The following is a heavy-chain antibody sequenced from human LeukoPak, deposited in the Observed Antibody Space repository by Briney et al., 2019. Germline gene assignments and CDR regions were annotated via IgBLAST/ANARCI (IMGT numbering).Heavy chain of an antibody. CDR2: INPNSGGT. V-gene: IGHV1-2*02. D-gene: IGHD3-22*01. CDR1: GYTFTGYY. CDR3: ARGNPDYYDSSGYYPMDY. J-gene: IGHJ4*02. Sequence: GASVKVSCKASGYTFTGYYMHWVRQAPGQGLKRMGWINPNSGGTNYAQKFQGRVTMTRDTSISTAYMELSRLRSDDTAVYYCARGNPDYYDSSGYYPMDYWGQGTLVTVSS.